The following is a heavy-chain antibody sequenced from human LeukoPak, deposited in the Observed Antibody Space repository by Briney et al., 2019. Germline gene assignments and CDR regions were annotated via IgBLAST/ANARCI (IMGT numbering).Heavy chain of an antibody. Sequence: SETLSLTCAVYGGSFSGYYWSWIRQPPGKGLEWIGEINHSGSTNYNPSLKSRVTISVDTSKNQFSLQLSSVTAADTAVYYCARGRSLIVVVPAAIWFDPWGQGTLVTVSS. CDR3: ARGRSLIVVVPAAIWFDP. V-gene: IGHV4-34*01. CDR2: INHSGST. CDR1: GGSFSGYY. J-gene: IGHJ5*02. D-gene: IGHD2-2*01.